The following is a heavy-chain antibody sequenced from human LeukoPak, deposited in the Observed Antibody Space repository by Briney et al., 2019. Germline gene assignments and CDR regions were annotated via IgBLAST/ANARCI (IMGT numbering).Heavy chain of an antibody. Sequence: SETLSLICAVYGGSFSGYYWSWIRQPPGKGLEWIGEINHSGSTNYNPSLKSRVTISVDTPKNQFSLKLSSVTAADTAVYYCARGRYYYDSSGYSQGGAFDIWGQGTMVTVSS. CDR2: INHSGST. CDR1: GGSFSGYY. D-gene: IGHD3-22*01. CDR3: ARGRYYYDSSGYSQGGAFDI. J-gene: IGHJ3*02. V-gene: IGHV4-34*01.